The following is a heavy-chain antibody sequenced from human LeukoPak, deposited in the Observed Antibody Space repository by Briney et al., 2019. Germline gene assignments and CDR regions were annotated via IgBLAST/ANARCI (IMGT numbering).Heavy chain of an antibody. J-gene: IGHJ4*02. Sequence: GGSLRLSCAASGFTFSSYAMSWFRQAPGRGLGGVQVIVVGGGSTYYAASVKGRFTISRDNSKNTLYLQMNSLRAEDTAVYYCAKEYYYDSSGYYYWGQGTLVTVSS. D-gene: IGHD3-22*01. CDR2: IVVGGGST. V-gene: IGHV3-23*01. CDR1: GFTFSSYA. CDR3: AKEYYYDSSGYYY.